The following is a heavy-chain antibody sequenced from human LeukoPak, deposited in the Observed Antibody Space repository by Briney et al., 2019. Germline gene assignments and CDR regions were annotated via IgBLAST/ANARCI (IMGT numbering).Heavy chain of an antibody. Sequence: ASVTVSCKVSGYTLTELSMHWVRQAPGKGLEWMGGFDPEDGETIYAQKFQGRVTMTEDTSTDTAYMELSSLRSEDMAVYYCATMTTDLKNCGGDCYHFDYWGQGTLVTVSS. CDR2: FDPEDGET. D-gene: IGHD2-21*02. J-gene: IGHJ4*02. CDR3: ATMTTDLKNCGGDCYHFDY. CDR1: GYTLTELS. V-gene: IGHV1-24*01.